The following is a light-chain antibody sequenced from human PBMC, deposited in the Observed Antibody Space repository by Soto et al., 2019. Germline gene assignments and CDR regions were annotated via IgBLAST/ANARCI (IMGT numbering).Light chain of an antibody. CDR1: SSDVGPYKY. Sequence: QSVLTQPPSASGSPGQAVTISCTGTSSDVGPYKYVSWYQHHPGKAPKLMIYEVFKRPSGVPDRFSGSKSGNTASLTVSGLQAEDEADYYCSSYAGGKRVFGTGTKLTVL. J-gene: IGLJ1*01. CDR2: EVF. V-gene: IGLV2-8*01. CDR3: SSYAGGKRV.